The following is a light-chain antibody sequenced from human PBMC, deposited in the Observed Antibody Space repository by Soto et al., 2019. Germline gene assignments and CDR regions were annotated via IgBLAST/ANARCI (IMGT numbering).Light chain of an antibody. V-gene: IGKV3D-15*01. CDR2: GAS. CDR1: QSLNRN. Sequence: EILMTQSPATLSVSPGERATLSCRASQSLNRNLAWYQQKPGQAPRLIIYGASTRASGIQARFSGSGSGTEFTLTISSLQSEDVALYYCQHYNDWPPAFTFGPGTKVDL. J-gene: IGKJ3*01. CDR3: QHYNDWPPAFT.